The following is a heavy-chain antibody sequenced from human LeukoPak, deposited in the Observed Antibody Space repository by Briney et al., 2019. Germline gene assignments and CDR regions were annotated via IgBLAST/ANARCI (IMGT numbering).Heavy chain of an antibody. CDR3: AHRQRQQQLGVWYFDL. Sequence: SGPTLVNPTQTLTLTCTFSGFSLSTSGVGVAWIRQPPGKALEWLALIYWDDDKRYSPSLKSRLTITKDTSKNQVVLTMTNMDPVDTATYYCAHRQRQQQLGVWYFDLWGRGTLVTVSS. CDR1: GFSLSTSGVG. V-gene: IGHV2-5*02. CDR2: IYWDDDK. D-gene: IGHD6-6*01. J-gene: IGHJ2*01.